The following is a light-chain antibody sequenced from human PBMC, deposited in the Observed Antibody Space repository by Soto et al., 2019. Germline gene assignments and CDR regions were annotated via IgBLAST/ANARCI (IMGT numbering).Light chain of an antibody. CDR3: QQRSHWPPIT. J-gene: IGKJ5*01. CDR2: DAS. CDR1: QSVSSY. V-gene: IGKV3-11*01. Sequence: LTHSPATLSLSPWEIATLSCRASQSVSSYLAWYQQKPGQAPRLLIYDASNRATAIPARFSGSGSGTDFTLTISSLEPEDFAVYYCQQRSHWPPITFGQGTRLEIK.